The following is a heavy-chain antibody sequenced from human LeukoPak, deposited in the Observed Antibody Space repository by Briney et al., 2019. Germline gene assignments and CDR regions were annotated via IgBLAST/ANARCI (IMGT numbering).Heavy chain of an antibody. CDR3: ARCFEYYDFWSGYLY. CDR2: ISSSSSYI. D-gene: IGHD3-3*01. V-gene: IGHV3-21*01. CDR1: GFTFSSYS. J-gene: IGHJ4*02. Sequence: GGSLRLSCAASGFTFSSYSMNWVRQAPGKGLEWVSSISSSSSYIYYADSVKGRFTISRDNAKNSLYLQMNSLRAEDTAVYYCARCFEYYDFWSGYLYWGQGTLVTVSS.